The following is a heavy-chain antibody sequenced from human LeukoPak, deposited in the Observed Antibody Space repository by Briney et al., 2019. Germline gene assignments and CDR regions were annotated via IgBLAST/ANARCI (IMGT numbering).Heavy chain of an antibody. CDR1: GGAISVYF. CDR3: ARRFRTGGNIHHDAYDA. D-gene: IGHD1-14*01. V-gene: IGHV4-4*09. Sequence: ESLPLTCTVAGGAISVYFWGWIRQHTGKGLDCIVHIYSVGSPTCSPSLMSRVSISVDSSKNQFSLDLTSVTAADTAVYYCARRFRTGGNIHHDAYDAWGQGTVVTVSS. J-gene: IGHJ3*01. CDR2: IYSVGSP.